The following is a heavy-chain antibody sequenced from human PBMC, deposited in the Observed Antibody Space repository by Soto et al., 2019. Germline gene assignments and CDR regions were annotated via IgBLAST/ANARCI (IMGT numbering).Heavy chain of an antibody. V-gene: IGHV1-3*01. CDR3: ASSYSNYALLDYYYYGMDV. J-gene: IGHJ6*02. D-gene: IGHD4-4*01. CDR1: GYTFTSYA. Sequence: QVQLVQSGAEVKKPGASVKVSCKASGYTFTSYAMHWVRQAPGQRLEWMGWINAGNGNTKYSQKFQGRVTITRDTSASTAYMELSSLRSEDTAVYYCASSYSNYALLDYYYYGMDVWGQGTTVTVSS. CDR2: INAGNGNT.